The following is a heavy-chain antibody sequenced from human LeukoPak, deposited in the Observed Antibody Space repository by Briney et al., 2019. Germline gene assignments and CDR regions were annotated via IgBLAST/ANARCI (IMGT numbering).Heavy chain of an antibody. J-gene: IGHJ6*02. Sequence: GASVKVSCKASGYTFTSNYIHWVRQAPGQGLEWMGMIYPRDGSTSYAQKFQGRVTVTRDTSTSTVHMELSGLRSEDTAVYYCARGDYGMDVWGQGTLVTVSS. V-gene: IGHV1-46*01. CDR3: ARGDYGMDV. CDR1: GYTFTSNY. CDR2: IYPRDGST.